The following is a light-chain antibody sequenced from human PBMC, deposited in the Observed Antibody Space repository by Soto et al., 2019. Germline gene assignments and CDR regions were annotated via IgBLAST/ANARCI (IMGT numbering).Light chain of an antibody. J-gene: IGLJ1*01. CDR2: DVN. CDR1: SRDGGGYNY. V-gene: IGLV2-11*01. CDR3: CAYAGRNTYV. Sequence: QSVLTQPHSVSGSPGQSVTIAGTGTSRDGGGYNYVSWYRQDPGKAPKLVIYDVNRRPSGVPDRFSGSKSGSTASLTISGPQTEDEADYYCCAYAGRNTYVFGTGTKVTVL.